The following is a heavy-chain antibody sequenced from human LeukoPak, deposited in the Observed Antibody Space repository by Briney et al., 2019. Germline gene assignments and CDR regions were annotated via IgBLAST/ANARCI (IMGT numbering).Heavy chain of an antibody. J-gene: IGHJ6*02. CDR2: INHSGST. Sequence: TLSLTCAVYGGSFSGYYWSWIRQPPGKGLEWIGEINHSGSTNYNPSLKSRVTISVDTSKNQFSLKLSSVTAADTAVYYCARGGGYTRYYYYGMDVWGQGTTVTVSS. V-gene: IGHV4-34*01. D-gene: IGHD3-22*01. CDR1: GGSFSGYY. CDR3: ARGGGYTRYYYYGMDV.